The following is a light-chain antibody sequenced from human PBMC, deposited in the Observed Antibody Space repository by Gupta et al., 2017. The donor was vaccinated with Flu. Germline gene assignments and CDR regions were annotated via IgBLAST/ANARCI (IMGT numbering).Light chain of an antibody. CDR1: GSNRGNNY. J-gene: IGLJ3*02. CDR3: AAEEDSKSGV. Sequence: QTVTRSCAGTGSNRGNNYVCWNQPPPATAHSLLVYRNNQRPAGVPGRFSASKAGTAASLTISGPGDEEEADYYCAAEEDSKSGVFGGGTKLTVL. V-gene: IGLV1-47*01. CDR2: RNN.